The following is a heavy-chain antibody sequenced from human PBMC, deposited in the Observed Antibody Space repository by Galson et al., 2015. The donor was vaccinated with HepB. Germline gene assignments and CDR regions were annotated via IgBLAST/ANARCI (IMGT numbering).Heavy chain of an antibody. CDR2: IYPGDSDT. D-gene: IGHD6-19*01. CDR3: ARHTGSAVAGTGYYYYGMDV. Sequence: QSGAEVKKPGESLKISCKGSGYSFTSYWIGWVRQMPGKGLEWMGIIYPGDSDTRYSPSFQGQVTISADKSISTAYLQWSSLKASDTAMYYCARHTGSAVAGTGYYYYGMDVWGQGTTVTVSS. J-gene: IGHJ6*02. CDR1: GYSFTSYW. V-gene: IGHV5-51*01.